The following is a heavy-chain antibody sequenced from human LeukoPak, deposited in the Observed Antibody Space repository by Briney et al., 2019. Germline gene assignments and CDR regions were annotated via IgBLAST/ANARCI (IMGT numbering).Heavy chain of an antibody. Sequence: SETLSLTCAVYGGSFNNYYWTWIRQRPGERLEWIGETLHSGSTNHNPSLKSRVTLSVDTSKKQFSLRLSSVTAADSGLYYCARREWGGGPSALGVWGQGTLVTVSS. V-gene: IGHV4-34*12. J-gene: IGHJ4*02. CDR3: ARREWGGGPSALGV. CDR1: GGSFNNYY. D-gene: IGHD2-15*01. CDR2: TLHSGST.